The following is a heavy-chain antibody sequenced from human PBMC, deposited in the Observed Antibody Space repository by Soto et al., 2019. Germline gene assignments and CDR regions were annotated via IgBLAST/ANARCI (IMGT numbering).Heavy chain of an antibody. Sequence: QVQLQESVPGLVKPSGTLSLTGAVSGGSISSSNWWSWVRQPPGKGLEWIGEIYHSGSTNYNPSLKSRVTISVDKSKNQFSLKLSSVTAADTAVYYCARRGFWSGYFLKYYFDYWGQGTLVTVSS. CDR3: ARRGFWSGYFLKYYFDY. D-gene: IGHD3-3*01. J-gene: IGHJ4*02. CDR1: GGSISSSNW. V-gene: IGHV4-4*02. CDR2: IYHSGST.